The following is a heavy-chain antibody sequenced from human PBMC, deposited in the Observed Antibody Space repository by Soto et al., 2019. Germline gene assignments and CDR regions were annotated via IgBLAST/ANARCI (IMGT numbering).Heavy chain of an antibody. CDR1: CGSIISSNW. CDR2: IYHSGST. CDR3: ARASSSMYNWFDP. V-gene: IGHV4-4*02. D-gene: IGHD6-6*01. J-gene: IGHJ5*02. Sequence: PSETLSLTCAVSCGSIISSNWWSWVRQPPGKGLEWIGEIYHSGSTNYNPSLKSRVIISVDKSKNQFSLKLSSVTAADTAVYYCARASSSMYNWFDPWGQGTLVTVSS.